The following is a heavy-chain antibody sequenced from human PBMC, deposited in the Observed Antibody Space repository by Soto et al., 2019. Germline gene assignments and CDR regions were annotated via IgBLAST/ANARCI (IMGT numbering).Heavy chain of an antibody. CDR3: ARITGRHLDY. CDR2: IDYSGTA. V-gene: IGHV4-39*01. D-gene: IGHD1-20*01. CDR1: SGSISVTNVF. Sequence: SETLSLTCTVSSGSISVTNVFWGWVRQPPGKGLEWIGNIDYSGTAYFSPSLATRVTFHVDTSKNQFSLTLYSVTAADTAVYYCARITGRHLDYWGQGILVTVS. J-gene: IGHJ4*02.